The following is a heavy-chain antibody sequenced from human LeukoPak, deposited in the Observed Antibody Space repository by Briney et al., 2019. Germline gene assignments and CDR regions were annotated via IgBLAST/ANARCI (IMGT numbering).Heavy chain of an antibody. J-gene: IGHJ3*02. CDR3: AKDYDAFDI. V-gene: IGHV3-33*06. CDR2: IWYDGSNK. CDR1: GFTFSSYG. Sequence: GGSLRLSCAASGFTFSSYGMHWVRQAPGKGLEWVAVIWYDGSNKYYADSVKGRFTIPRDNSKNTLYLQMNSLRAEDTAVYYCAKDYDAFDIWGQGTMVTVSS.